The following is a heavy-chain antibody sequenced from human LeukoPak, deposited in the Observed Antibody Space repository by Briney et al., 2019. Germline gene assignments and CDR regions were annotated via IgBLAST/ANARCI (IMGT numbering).Heavy chain of an antibody. D-gene: IGHD4-17*01. CDR1: GFTFSSYE. CDR2: ISGIGSTI. CDR3: ARYGDYGPGG. J-gene: IGHJ4*02. V-gene: IGHV3-48*03. Sequence: GGSLRLSCAASGFTFSSYEMNWVRQAPGKGLEWVSYISGIGSTIYYADSVKGRFTISRDNAKNSLYLQMKSLRAEDTAVYYCARYGDYGPGGWGQGTLVTVSS.